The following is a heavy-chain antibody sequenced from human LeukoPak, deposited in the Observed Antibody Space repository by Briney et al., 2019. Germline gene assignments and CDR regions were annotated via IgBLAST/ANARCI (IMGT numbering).Heavy chain of an antibody. Sequence: GASVKVSCKASGYTFTGYYIHWVRQAPGQGLEWMGWINPNSGGTNYAQKFQGRVTMTGDRSINTAYMDLRSLTYDDTAVYYCARDKPAEAALDFWGQGTLVTVSS. V-gene: IGHV1-2*02. CDR2: INPNSGGT. CDR1: GYTFTGYY. CDR3: ARDKPAEAALDF. J-gene: IGHJ4*02.